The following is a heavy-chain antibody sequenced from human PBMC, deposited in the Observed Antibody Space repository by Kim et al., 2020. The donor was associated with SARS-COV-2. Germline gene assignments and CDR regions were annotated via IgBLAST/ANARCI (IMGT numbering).Heavy chain of an antibody. Sequence: ASVKVSCKASGYTFTSYGISWVRQAPGQGLEWMGWISAYNGNTNYEQKLQGRVTMTTDTSTSTAYMELRSLRSDDTAVYYCARSIVVVPSALKTTQYYYYYYGIDVWGQGTTVTVSS. J-gene: IGHJ6*02. CDR2: ISAYNGNT. CDR3: ARSIVVVPSALKTTQYYYYYYGIDV. V-gene: IGHV1-18*04. CDR1: GYTFTSYG. D-gene: IGHD2-2*01.